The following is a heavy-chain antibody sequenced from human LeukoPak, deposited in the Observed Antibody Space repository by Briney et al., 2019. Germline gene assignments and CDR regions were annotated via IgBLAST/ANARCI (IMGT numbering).Heavy chain of an antibody. CDR3: ARDEVTSGGGLES. CDR1: GFAVNTKF. Sequence: PGGSLILSCAASGFAVNTKFMPWVRQAPGKGLEWISVIYSGGLTYYADSVEGRFTISRDNSKNTLYLYMNSLRAEDTAVYYCARDEVTSGGGLESWGQGALVIVSS. J-gene: IGHJ4*02. CDR2: IYSGGLT. V-gene: IGHV3-53*01. D-gene: IGHD3-16*01.